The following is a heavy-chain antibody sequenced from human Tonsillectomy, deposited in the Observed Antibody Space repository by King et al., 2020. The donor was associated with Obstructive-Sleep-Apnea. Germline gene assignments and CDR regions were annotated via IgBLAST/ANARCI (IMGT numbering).Heavy chain of an antibody. CDR2: IYHSGST. CDR1: GGSISSSSYY. J-gene: IGHJ2*01. Sequence: LQLQESGPGLVKPSETLSLTCTVSGGSISSSSYYWGGIRQPPGKGLEWIGSIYHSGSTYYNPSLKSRVTISVDTSKNQFSLKLNSVTAADTAVYYCAGDGQLSPYWYFDLWGRGTLVTVSS. D-gene: IGHD6-13*01. V-gene: IGHV4-39*07. CDR3: AGDGQLSPYWYFDL.